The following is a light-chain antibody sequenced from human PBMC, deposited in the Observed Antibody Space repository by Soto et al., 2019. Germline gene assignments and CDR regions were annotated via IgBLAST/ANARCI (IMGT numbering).Light chain of an antibody. Sequence: EIVLTQSPGTLSLSPGERATVSCRASQSVSSSYLAWYQQKPGQAPRLLIYGASSRAPGIPDRFSGSGSGTDFTLTISRLEPEDFAVYYCQQYGSSPLTFGQGTQVEIK. CDR3: QQYGSSPLT. CDR1: QSVSSSY. J-gene: IGKJ1*01. V-gene: IGKV3-20*01. CDR2: GAS.